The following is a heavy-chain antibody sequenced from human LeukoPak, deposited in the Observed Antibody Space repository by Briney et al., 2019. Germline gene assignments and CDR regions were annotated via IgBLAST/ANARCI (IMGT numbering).Heavy chain of an antibody. CDR1: GGSFSGYY. Sequence: SETLSLTCAVHGGSFSGYYWSWIRQPPGKGLVWIGEINHSGSTNYNPSLKSRVTISVDTSKNQFSLKLSSVTAADTAVYYCAREKGGNVRGKSSPRKYYYYMDVWGKGTTVTVSS. V-gene: IGHV4-34*01. J-gene: IGHJ6*03. D-gene: IGHD3-10*01. CDR3: AREKGGNVRGKSSPRKYYYYMDV. CDR2: INHSGST.